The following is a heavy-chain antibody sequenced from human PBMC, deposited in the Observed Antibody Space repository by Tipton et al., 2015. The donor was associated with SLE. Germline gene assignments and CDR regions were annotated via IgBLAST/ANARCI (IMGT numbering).Heavy chain of an antibody. D-gene: IGHD5-12*01. V-gene: IGHV1-2*06. CDR1: GYTFTGYY. CDR3: AREAEWQRNAFDI. J-gene: IGHJ3*02. Sequence: QLVQSGAEVKKPGASVKVSCKASGYTFTGYYMHWVRQAPGQGLEWMGRINPNSGDTNYAQKFQGRVTMTRDTSISTAYMYLRRLRSDDTAVYHCAREAEWQRNAFDIWGQGTMVTVSS. CDR2: INPNSGDT.